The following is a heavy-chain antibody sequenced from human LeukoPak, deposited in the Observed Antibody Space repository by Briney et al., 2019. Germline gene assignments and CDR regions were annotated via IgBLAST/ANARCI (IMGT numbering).Heavy chain of an antibody. CDR1: GGSMSSYY. D-gene: IGHD5-12*01. CDR2: IYYRGST. Sequence: SETLSLTCTVSGGSMSSYYWSWIRQPPGKGLEWIGYIYYRGSTNHNPSLKSRVTISVDTSKNQFSLKLSSVTAADTAVYYCARVVYSGYDFRGAMDVWGKGTTVTVSS. J-gene: IGHJ6*03. CDR3: ARVVYSGYDFRGAMDV. V-gene: IGHV4-59*01.